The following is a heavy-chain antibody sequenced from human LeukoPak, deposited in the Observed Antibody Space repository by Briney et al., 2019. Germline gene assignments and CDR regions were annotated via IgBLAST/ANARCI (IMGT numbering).Heavy chain of an antibody. J-gene: IGHJ3*01. CDR2: ISNSDDTR. Sequence: PGGSLRLSCAAYDYTFTSYSMSWVRQAPGKGLEWVSFISNSDDTRYYADSVRGRFTISRDDAKNSLYLQMSSLRDGDTAVYYCVRGYYSNSFDFWGQGTVVTVSS. CDR1: DYTFTSYS. D-gene: IGHD2/OR15-2a*01. V-gene: IGHV3-48*02. CDR3: VRGYYSNSFDF.